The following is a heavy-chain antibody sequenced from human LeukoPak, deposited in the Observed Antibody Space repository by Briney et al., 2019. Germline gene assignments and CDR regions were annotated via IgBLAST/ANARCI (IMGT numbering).Heavy chain of an antibody. CDR1: GFTFSSYA. CDR3: VKEKSYYYGSGSYRDAFDI. D-gene: IGHD3-10*01. Sequence: GGSLRLSCSASGFTFSSYAMHWVRQAPGKGLEYVSAISSNGGSTYYADSVKGRFTISRDNSKNTLYLQMSSLRAENTAVYYCVKEKSYYYGSGSYRDAFDIWGQGTMVTVSS. J-gene: IGHJ3*02. V-gene: IGHV3-64D*06. CDR2: ISSNGGST.